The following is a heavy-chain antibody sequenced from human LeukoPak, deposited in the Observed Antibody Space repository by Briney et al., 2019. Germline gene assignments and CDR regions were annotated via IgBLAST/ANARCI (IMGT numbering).Heavy chain of an antibody. CDR2: ISWNSGSI. J-gene: IGHJ6*02. CDR3: AKDMGSSGFGCYYGMDV. V-gene: IGHV3-9*01. D-gene: IGHD6-19*01. CDR1: GFTFDDYA. Sequence: GGSLRLSCAASGFTFDDYAMHWVRQAPGKGLEWVSGISWNSGSIGYADSVKGRFTISRDNAKNSLYLQMNSLRAEDTALYYCAKDMGSSGFGCYYGMDVWGQGTTVTVSS.